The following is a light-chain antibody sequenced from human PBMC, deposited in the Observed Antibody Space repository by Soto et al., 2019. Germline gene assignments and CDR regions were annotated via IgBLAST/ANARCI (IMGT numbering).Light chain of an antibody. CDR1: ETFSTN. CDR3: QQYNSWPQT. Sequence: ETVLTQSPPTLSVSPGERLTLPCRPSETFSTNLAWYQQRPGQAPRLLIYDVSTGATGIPARFSGRRSGTEFTLTISSLQSEDFGVYYCQQYNSWPQTFDQGTKVEIK. V-gene: IGKV3-15*01. CDR2: DVS. J-gene: IGKJ1*01.